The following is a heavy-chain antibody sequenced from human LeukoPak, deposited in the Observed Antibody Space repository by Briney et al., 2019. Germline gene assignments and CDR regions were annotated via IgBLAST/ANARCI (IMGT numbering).Heavy chain of an antibody. CDR3: ARELGYCSGGRCERNYYFDY. J-gene: IGHJ4*02. CDR2: INCNGGST. CDR1: GFTFDDYG. D-gene: IGHD2-15*01. V-gene: IGHV3-20*04. Sequence: GGSLRLSCTASGFTFDDYGMSWVRQAPGKGLERVSGINCNGGSTAYADSVKGRFTISRDKAKNSLYLQMNRLRAEDTALYSCARELGYCSGGRCERNYYFDYWGQGTLVTVSS.